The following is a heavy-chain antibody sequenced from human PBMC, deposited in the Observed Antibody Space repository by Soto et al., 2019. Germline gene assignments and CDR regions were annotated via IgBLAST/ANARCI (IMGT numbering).Heavy chain of an antibody. V-gene: IGHV4-34*01. CDR2: INDRGSI. D-gene: IGHD3-9*01. J-gene: IGHJ2*01. CDR3: ARESHDSLTGPPWVWYFDL. Sequence: QVQLQQWGAGPLRPLETLSLTCGVSGGSFSGYYCAWIRQSPGKGLEWIGEINDRGSINYNPSLKSRVSISVDTSKNHYSLNLRSVTAADTAVYYCARESHDSLTGPPWVWYFDLWGRGTLVTVSS. CDR1: GGSFSGYY.